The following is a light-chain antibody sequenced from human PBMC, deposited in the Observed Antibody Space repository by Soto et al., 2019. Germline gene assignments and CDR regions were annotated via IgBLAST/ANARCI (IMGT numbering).Light chain of an antibody. Sequence: EVVLKCSPRSLPLYPGERATLSSRASQSVSSNLAWYQQNPGQAPRLLIYGTSTRASGIPDRFSGSGSGTDFTLTISRLEPEDFTVYYCQEVSCYPLTFGGGTKV. CDR1: QSVSSN. J-gene: IGKJ4*01. V-gene: IGKV3-20*01. CDR2: GTS. CDR3: QEVSCYPLT.